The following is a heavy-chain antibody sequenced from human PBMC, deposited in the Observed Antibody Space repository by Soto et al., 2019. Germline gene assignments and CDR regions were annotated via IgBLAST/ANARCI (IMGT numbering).Heavy chain of an antibody. J-gene: IGHJ3*02. CDR1: GFTFSSYS. Sequence: VQLVESGGGLVKPGGSLRLSCAASGFTFSSYSMNWVRQAPGKGLEWVSSISSSSSYIYYADSVKGRFTISRDNAKNSLYLQMNSLRAEDTAVYYCARVAGTLGLGAFDIWGQGTMVTVSS. D-gene: IGHD6-19*01. V-gene: IGHV3-21*01. CDR3: ARVAGTLGLGAFDI. CDR2: ISSSSSYI.